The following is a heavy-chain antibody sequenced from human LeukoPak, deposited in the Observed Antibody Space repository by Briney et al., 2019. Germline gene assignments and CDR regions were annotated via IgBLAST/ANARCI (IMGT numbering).Heavy chain of an antibody. CDR3: AKGGSYTIDY. V-gene: IGHV3-48*04. D-gene: IGHD1-26*01. CDR1: GFTFSSYS. Sequence: GGSLRLSCAASGFTFSSYSMNWVRQAPGKGLGWVSYISSSSSSTIYYADSVKGRFTISRDNAKNTLHLQMNSLRVEDTAVYYCAKGGSYTIDYWGQGTLVPVSS. J-gene: IGHJ4*02. CDR2: ISSSSSSTI.